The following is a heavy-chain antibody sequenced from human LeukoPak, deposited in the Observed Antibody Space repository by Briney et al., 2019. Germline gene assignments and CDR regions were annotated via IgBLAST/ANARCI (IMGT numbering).Heavy chain of an antibody. Sequence: PSETLSLTCTVSGGSITSCYWSWIRQPPGKGLEWIGYIYYSGSTNYNPSLKSRVTVSVDTSKSQFSLRLTSVTAADTAVYYCARHADYGGYLDYWGQGTLVTVSS. CDR2: IYYSGST. CDR3: ARHADYGGYLDY. V-gene: IGHV4-59*08. D-gene: IGHD4-23*01. J-gene: IGHJ4*02. CDR1: GGSITSCY.